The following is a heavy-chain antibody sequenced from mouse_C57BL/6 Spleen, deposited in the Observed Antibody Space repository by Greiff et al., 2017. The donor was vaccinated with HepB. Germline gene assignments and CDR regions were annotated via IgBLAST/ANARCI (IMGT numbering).Heavy chain of an antibody. J-gene: IGHJ2*01. D-gene: IGHD1-1*01. Sequence: VQLQQSGAELVKPGASVKISCKASGYAFSSYWMNWVKQSPGKGLEWIGQIYPGDGDTNYNGKFKGKATLTADKSSSTAYMQLISLTSEDSAVYFCAREGYYYGSSPYYFDYWGQGTTLTVSS. CDR1: GYAFSSYW. CDR2: IYPGDGDT. V-gene: IGHV1-80*01. CDR3: AREGYYYGSSPYYFDY.